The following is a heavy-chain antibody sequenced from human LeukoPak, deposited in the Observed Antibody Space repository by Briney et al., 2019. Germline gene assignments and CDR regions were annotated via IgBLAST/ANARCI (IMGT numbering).Heavy chain of an antibody. CDR3: RRGVDYNWICDY. CDR1: RDTLTGSY. D-gene: IGHD1-20*01. Sequence: ASVKVSCEGSRDTLTGSYMHSVRQAPGQGLEWMGWINPNSGGTIYAQYFQGRVTMTRDTSISTAYMELSRLRSDDTAVYYCRRGVDYNWICDYWGQGTLVTVSS. V-gene: IGHV1-2*02. J-gene: IGHJ4*02. CDR2: INPNSGGT.